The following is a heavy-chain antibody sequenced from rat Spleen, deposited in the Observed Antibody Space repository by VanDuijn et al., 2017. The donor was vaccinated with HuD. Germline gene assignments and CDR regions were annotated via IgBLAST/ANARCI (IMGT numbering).Heavy chain of an antibody. Sequence: EVQLVESGGGLVQPGRSLKLSCVASGFTFNNYWMTWIRQAPGKGLEWVASITNTGGSIYYPDSVKGRFTISRDPAQNTLYLQMNSLRSEDTATYYCARHPYGPWALGDLQGIFDYGGQGVMVTVSS. CDR2: ITNTGGSI. V-gene: IGHV5-31*01. CDR1: GFTFNNYW. CDR3: ARHPYGPWALGDLQGIFDY. J-gene: IGHJ2*01. D-gene: IGHD1-7*01.